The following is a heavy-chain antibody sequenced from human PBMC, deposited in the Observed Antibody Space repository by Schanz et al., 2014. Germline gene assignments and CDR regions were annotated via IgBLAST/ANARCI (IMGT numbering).Heavy chain of an antibody. CDR3: ARDQSPYTNSSDVRYFDY. Sequence: QLQLQESGPGLVKPSETLSLTCTVSGGSISSYYWSWIRQPPGKGLEWIGYIYYSGDTNYNPSLKSRVTISVDTSKNQFSLNLISVTAADTAVYFCARDQSPYTNSSDVRYFDYWGQGSLVTVSS. J-gene: IGHJ4*02. V-gene: IGHV4-59*01. CDR1: GGSISSYY. D-gene: IGHD6-6*01. CDR2: IYYSGDT.